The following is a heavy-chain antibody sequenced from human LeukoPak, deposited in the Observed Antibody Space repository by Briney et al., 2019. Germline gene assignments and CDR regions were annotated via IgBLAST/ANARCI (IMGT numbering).Heavy chain of an antibody. CDR3: VGSSGYSPLPDY. Sequence: SVKVSCKASGFTFTSSAVQWVRQARGQRLEWIGWIVVGSGNTNYAQKFQERVTITRDMSTSTAYMELSSLRPEDTAVYYCVGSSGYSPLPDYWGQGTLVTVSS. J-gene: IGHJ4*02. D-gene: IGHD3-22*01. CDR1: GFTFTSSA. CDR2: IVVGSGNT. V-gene: IGHV1-58*01.